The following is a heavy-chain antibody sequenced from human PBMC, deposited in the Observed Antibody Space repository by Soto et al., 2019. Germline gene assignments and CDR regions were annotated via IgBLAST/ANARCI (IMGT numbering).Heavy chain of an antibody. Sequence: EVQLVESGGGLVKPGGSLRLSCAASGFTFSSYSMNWVRQAPGKGLEWVSSISSSSSYIYYADSVKGRFTISRDNAKNSLYLQMNSLGAEDTAVYYCARSDLYYYGSWSYLVYWCQGTLVTVSS. CDR3: ARSDLYYYGSWSYLVY. CDR1: GFTFSSYS. D-gene: IGHD3-10*01. CDR2: ISSSSSYI. V-gene: IGHV3-21*01. J-gene: IGHJ4*02.